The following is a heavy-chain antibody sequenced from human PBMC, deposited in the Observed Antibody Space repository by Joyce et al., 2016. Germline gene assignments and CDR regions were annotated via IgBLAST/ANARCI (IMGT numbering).Heavy chain of an antibody. Sequence: EVQLVESGGGLVKPGRSLRLSCTSSGFIFGDYAMNWFRQVPGKGLEWVGFNRSKAYGGTTDYAASVKGRFTISRDDSKSIAYLQMNSLKTEDTAVYYCTRIGDCSGGSCYEGWFDPWGQGTLVTVSS. D-gene: IGHD2-15*01. J-gene: IGHJ5*02. CDR3: TRIGDCSGGSCYEGWFDP. CDR1: GFIFGDYA. CDR2: NRSKAYGGTT. V-gene: IGHV3-49*05.